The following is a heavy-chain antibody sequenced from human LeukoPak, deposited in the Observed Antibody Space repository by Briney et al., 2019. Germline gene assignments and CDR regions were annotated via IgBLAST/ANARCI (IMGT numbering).Heavy chain of an antibody. V-gene: IGHV3-9*01. CDR1: GFTFDDYA. D-gene: IGHD6-13*01. J-gene: IGHJ4*02. CDR2: ISWNSGSI. CDR3: ARVGSAAAGSYFFDY. Sequence: GGSLRLSCAASGFTFDDYAMHWVRQAPGKGLEWVSGISWNSGSIGYADSVKGRFTISRDNAENSLYLQMNSLRAEDTAVYYCARVGSAAAGSYFFDYWGQGTLVTVSS.